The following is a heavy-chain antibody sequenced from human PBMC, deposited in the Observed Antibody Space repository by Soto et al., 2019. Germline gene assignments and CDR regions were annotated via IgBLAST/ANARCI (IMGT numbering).Heavy chain of an antibody. CDR2: TYYRSKWYN. J-gene: IGHJ6*03. Sequence: SQTLSLTCAISGDRVSSNSAAWNWIRQSPSRGLEWMGRTYYRSKWYNDYAVSVKSRITSYPDTFKNQLSLQLNSVTPEDTAVYYCARVLGNRVRFLEWSSDYYYYMDVWGKGTTVTVSS. D-gene: IGHD3-3*01. CDR1: GDRVSSNSAA. CDR3: ARVLGNRVRFLEWSSDYYYYMDV. V-gene: IGHV6-1*01.